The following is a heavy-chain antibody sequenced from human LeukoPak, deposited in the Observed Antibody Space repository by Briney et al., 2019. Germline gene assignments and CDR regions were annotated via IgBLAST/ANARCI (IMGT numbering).Heavy chain of an antibody. Sequence: GESLKISCKASGYDFTSYWIGWVRQMPGKGLEWMGIIYPGNSDTRYSPSFQGQVTISADGSNSTAYLRWSSLKASDTAMYYCARHGSGSDIDYWGQGTLVTVSS. J-gene: IGHJ4*02. D-gene: IGHD1-26*01. CDR2: IYPGNSDT. CDR3: ARHGSGSDIDY. CDR1: GYDFTSYW. V-gene: IGHV5-51*01.